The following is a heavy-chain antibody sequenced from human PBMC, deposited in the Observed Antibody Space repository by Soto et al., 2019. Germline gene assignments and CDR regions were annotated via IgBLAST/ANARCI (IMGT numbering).Heavy chain of an antibody. J-gene: IGHJ4*02. CDR1: GFTFSTYW. CDR3: ARINGSSFFDY. CDR2: IKEDGSEK. V-gene: IGHV3-7*01. D-gene: IGHD3-10*01. Sequence: GGSLRLSCAASGFTFSTYWMTWVRQAPGKGLEWVANIKEDGSEKYHVDSVKGRFTISRDNAKNSLFLQMNGLRAEDTSVYYCARINGSSFFDYWGQGIPVTVSS.